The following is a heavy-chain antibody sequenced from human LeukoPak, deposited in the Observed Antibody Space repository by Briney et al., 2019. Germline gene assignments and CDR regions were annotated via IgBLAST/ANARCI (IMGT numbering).Heavy chain of an antibody. CDR1: GYTFTSYY. V-gene: IGHV1-46*01. J-gene: IGHJ3*02. CDR2: INPSGGST. CDR3: ARVAITMVRGVPSRDDFDI. D-gene: IGHD3-10*01. Sequence: GASVKVSCKASGYTFTSYYIHWVRQAPGQGLEWMGIINPSGGSTGYAQKFQGRVTMTTDTSTSTAYMELRSLRSDDTAVYYCARVAITMVRGVPSRDDFDIWGQGTMVTVSS.